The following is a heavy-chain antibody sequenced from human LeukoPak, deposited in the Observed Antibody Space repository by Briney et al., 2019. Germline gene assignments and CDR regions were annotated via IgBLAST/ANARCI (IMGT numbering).Heavy chain of an antibody. J-gene: IGHJ4*02. CDR1: GFTFNIYW. V-gene: IGHV3-7*05. CDR3: ARDKSCGDSEDY. Sequence: GGSLRLSCAASGFTFNIYWMSWVRQAPGKGPEWVANINQDGSEKYYVDSVKGRFAISRDNAKNSLYLQMNSLRAEDTAVYYCARDKSCGDSEDYWGQGTLVTVSS. D-gene: IGHD4-17*01. CDR2: INQDGSEK.